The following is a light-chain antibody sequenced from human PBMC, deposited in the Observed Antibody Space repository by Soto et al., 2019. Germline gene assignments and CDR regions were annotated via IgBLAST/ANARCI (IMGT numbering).Light chain of an antibody. CDR1: QSVNNNY. CDR3: HQYGSSPPYT. CDR2: GSS. V-gene: IGKV3-20*01. J-gene: IGKJ2*01. Sequence: EVVLTQSPGTLSLSPGERATLSCRASQSVNNNYLAWYQQRPGQAPRLLIYGSSDRATGIPDRFSGSGSGTDFTLTISRLEPEDFAAYYCHQYGSSPPYTFGQGTKLEI.